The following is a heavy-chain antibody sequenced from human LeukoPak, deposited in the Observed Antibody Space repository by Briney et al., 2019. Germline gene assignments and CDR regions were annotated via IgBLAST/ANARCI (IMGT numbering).Heavy chain of an antibody. CDR1: GGSISSSSHY. Sequence: SETLSLTCTVSGGSISSSSHYWGWIRQPPGKGLEWIGSIYYSGSTYYNPSLKSRVTISVDTSKNQFSLKLSSVTAADTAVYYCARPKSGPESEWGRGTLVTVSS. J-gene: IGHJ2*01. V-gene: IGHV4-39*01. CDR2: IYYSGST. CDR3: ARPKSGPESE. D-gene: IGHD1-14*01.